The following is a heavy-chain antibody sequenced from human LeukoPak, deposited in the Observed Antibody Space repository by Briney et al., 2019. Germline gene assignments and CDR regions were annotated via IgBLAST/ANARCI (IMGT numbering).Heavy chain of an antibody. CDR1: GFTFSSYG. CDR3: ARVGTIFGRVSYADV. CDR2: ISYDGSNK. Sequence: GGSLRLSCAASGFTFSSYGMHWVRQAPGKGLEWVAVISYDGSNKYYADSVRGRFTISRDNSKNTLYLQMNSLRAEDTAVYYCARVGTIFGRVSYADVWGQGTTVTVSS. J-gene: IGHJ6*02. D-gene: IGHD3/OR15-3a*01. V-gene: IGHV3-30*03.